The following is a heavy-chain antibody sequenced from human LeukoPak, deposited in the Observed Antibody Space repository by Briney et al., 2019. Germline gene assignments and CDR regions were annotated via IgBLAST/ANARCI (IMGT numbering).Heavy chain of an antibody. D-gene: IGHD3-3*01. V-gene: IGHV3-30-3*01. CDR1: GFTFSSYA. J-gene: IGHJ4*02. CDR2: ISYDGSNK. CDR3: ARDYDHSFDY. Sequence: GRSLRLSCAASGFTFSSYAMHWVRQAPGKGLEWVAVISYDGSNKYYADSVKGRFTISRDNSKNTLYLQMNSLRAEDTAVYYCARDYDHSFDYWGQGILVTVSS.